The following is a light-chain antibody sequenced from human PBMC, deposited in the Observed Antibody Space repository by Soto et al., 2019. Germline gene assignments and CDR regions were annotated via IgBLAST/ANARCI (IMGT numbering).Light chain of an antibody. CDR3: SSYAGSNNPVI. CDR1: SSDVGGYNY. J-gene: IGLJ2*01. Sequence: QSALTQPPSASGSPGQSVNISCTGTSSDVGGYNYVSWYQQHPGKAPKFLIFEVSRRPSGVPDRFSGSKSGNTASLTVSGLQADDEADYYCSSYAGSNNPVIFGGGTQLTVL. V-gene: IGLV2-8*01. CDR2: EVS.